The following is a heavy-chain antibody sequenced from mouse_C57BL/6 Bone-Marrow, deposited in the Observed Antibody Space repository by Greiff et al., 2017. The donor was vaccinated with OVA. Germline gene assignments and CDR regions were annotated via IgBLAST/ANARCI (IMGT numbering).Heavy chain of an antibody. CDR1: GFTFSSYA. D-gene: IGHD2-14*01. V-gene: IGHV5-9-1*02. CDR3: TRDRGTDRVLDY. J-gene: IGHJ2*01. CDR2: ISSGGDYI. Sequence: EVKVEESGEGLVKPGGSLKLSCAASGFTFSSYAMSWVRQTPEKRLEWVAYISSGGDYIYYADTVKGRFTISRDNARNTLYLQMSSLKSEDTAMYYCTRDRGTDRVLDYWGQGTTLTVSS.